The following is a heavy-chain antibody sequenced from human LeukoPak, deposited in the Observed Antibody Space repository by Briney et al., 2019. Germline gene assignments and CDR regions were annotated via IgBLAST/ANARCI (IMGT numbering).Heavy chain of an antibody. CDR1: GGSISTYY. J-gene: IGHJ6*03. D-gene: IGHD3-10*01. Sequence: PSETLSLTCTLSGGSISTYYWSWVRQPPGKGLEWIGYIYYTGSTDYNPSLKSRVTMSVDTSKNQFSLKLSSVTAADTAVYYCARVFWDTMVRGVTHYYMDVWGKGTTVTISS. CDR3: ARVFWDTMVRGVTHYYMDV. CDR2: IYYTGST. V-gene: IGHV4-59*01.